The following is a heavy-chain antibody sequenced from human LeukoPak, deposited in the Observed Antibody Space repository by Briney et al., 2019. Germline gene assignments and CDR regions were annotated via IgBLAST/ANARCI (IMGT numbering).Heavy chain of an antibody. D-gene: IGHD6-13*01. CDR3: ARLEAAAGSFDY. Sequence: SETLSLTCAVYGGSFSGYYWSWIRQPPGKGLEWIGEINHSGSTNYNPSLKSRVTISVDTSKNQFSLKLSSVTAADTAVYYCARLEAAAGSFDYWGQGTLVTVSS. CDR1: GGSFSGYY. J-gene: IGHJ4*02. CDR2: INHSGST. V-gene: IGHV4-34*01.